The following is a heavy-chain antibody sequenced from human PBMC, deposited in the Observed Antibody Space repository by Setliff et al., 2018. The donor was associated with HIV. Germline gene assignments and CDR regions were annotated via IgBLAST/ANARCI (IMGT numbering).Heavy chain of an antibody. J-gene: IGHJ6*02. CDR2: MNPKSGVS. D-gene: IGHD3-16*02. CDR1: GQSFTNYD. V-gene: IGHV1-8*01. Sequence: ASVKVSCKPSGQSFTNYDIHWLRRASGQGLEWMGWMNPKSGVSGSALKLHDRVTMTRDTSTLTLYMELSSLTSEDTAVYYCARAKAVGGVIITGGLDVWGQGTTVT. CDR3: ARAKAVGGVIITGGLDV.